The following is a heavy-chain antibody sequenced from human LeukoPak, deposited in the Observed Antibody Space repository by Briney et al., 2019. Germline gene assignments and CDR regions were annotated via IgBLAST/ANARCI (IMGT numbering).Heavy chain of an antibody. CDR3: ARGRAAAD. J-gene: IGHJ4*02. V-gene: IGHV3-7*01. CDR1: GFTFSSYA. Sequence: GGSLRLSCAASGFTFSSYAMHWVRQAPGKGLEWVANIKQDGSEKYYVDSVKGRFTISRDNAKNSLYLQMNSLRAEDAAVYYCARGRAAADWGQGTLVTVSS. D-gene: IGHD6-13*01. CDR2: IKQDGSEK.